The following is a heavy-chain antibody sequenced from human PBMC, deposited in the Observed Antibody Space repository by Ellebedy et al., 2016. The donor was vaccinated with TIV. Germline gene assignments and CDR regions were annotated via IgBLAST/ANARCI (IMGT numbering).Heavy chain of an antibody. CDR2: IIPILGKA. J-gene: IGHJ4*02. CDR3: ARVGNDYGGNPSYYFDY. CDR1: GGTFSSYC. V-gene: IGHV1-69*10. Sequence: AASVKVSCKASGGTFSSYCISWVRQAPGQGLEWMGGIIPILGKANYAQKFQGRVTITADESTSTAYMELSSLRSEDTAVYYCARVGNDYGGNPSYYFDYWGQGTLVTVSS. D-gene: IGHD4-23*01.